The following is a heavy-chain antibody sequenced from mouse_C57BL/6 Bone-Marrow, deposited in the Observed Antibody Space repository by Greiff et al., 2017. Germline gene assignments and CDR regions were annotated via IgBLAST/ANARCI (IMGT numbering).Heavy chain of an antibody. V-gene: IGHV3-6*01. CDR1: GYSITSGYY. CDR3: ARRGYYSYGDY. Sequence: VQLQQSGPGLVKPSQSLSLTCSVTGYSITSGYYWNWIRQFPGNKLEWMGYISYDGSNNYNPSLKNRISITRDTSKNQFFLKLNSVTTEDTATYYCARRGYYSYGDYWGQGTTLTVSS. CDR2: ISYDGSN. J-gene: IGHJ2*01. D-gene: IGHD2-12*01.